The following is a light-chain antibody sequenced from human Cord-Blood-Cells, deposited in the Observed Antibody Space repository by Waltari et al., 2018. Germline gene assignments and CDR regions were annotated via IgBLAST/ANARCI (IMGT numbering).Light chain of an antibody. J-gene: IGKJ2*01. Sequence: EIVMTQSPATLSVSPGESATLSCRASQSVSSNVAWYQQTPGQASRLLTYGASTRITGIPARFSGSWAETDFTLTISSLQSEDFAVYYCQEYNNWPPYALGQGTKLEI. CDR1: QSVSSN. CDR2: GAS. CDR3: QEYNNWPPYA. V-gene: IGKV3-15*01.